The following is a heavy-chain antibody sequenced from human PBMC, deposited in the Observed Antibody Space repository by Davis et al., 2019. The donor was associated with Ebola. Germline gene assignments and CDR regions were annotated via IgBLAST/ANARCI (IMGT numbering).Heavy chain of an antibody. CDR2: IIPIFGTA. CDR1: GGTFSSYA. Sequence: SVKVSCKASGGTFSSYAISWVRQAPGQGLEWMGRIIPIFGTANYAQKFQGRVTITADESTSTAYMELSSLRSEDTAVYYCATNSQAGYYYGMDVWGQGTTVTVSS. V-gene: IGHV1-69*13. D-gene: IGHD1/OR15-1a*01. CDR3: ATNSQAGYYYGMDV. J-gene: IGHJ6*02.